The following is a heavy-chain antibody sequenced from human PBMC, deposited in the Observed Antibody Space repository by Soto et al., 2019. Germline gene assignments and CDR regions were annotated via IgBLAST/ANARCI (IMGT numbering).Heavy chain of an antibody. D-gene: IGHD2-15*01. CDR1: GFTFSDYN. Sequence: EVQLVESGGGLVQPGGSLRLSCAASGFTFSDYNMIWVRQAPGKGLQWVSYIDIFSATIYYADYVRGRFTISRDNAKNSLYLQMNSLRDEDKAVYYCARDGVAEIDYWGQGSLVTVSS. CDR2: IDIFSATI. V-gene: IGHV3-48*02. CDR3: ARDGVAEIDY. J-gene: IGHJ4*02.